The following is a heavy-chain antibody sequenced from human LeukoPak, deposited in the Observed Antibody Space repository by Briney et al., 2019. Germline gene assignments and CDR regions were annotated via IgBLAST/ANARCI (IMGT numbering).Heavy chain of an antibody. CDR1: GGSISSGGYS. CDR2: IYHSGST. V-gene: IGHV4-30-2*01. D-gene: IGHD3-16*02. CDR3: AGSNKPPYYDYVWGSYRPPAIDY. J-gene: IGHJ4*02. Sequence: PSETLSLTCTVSGGSISSGGYSWSWIRQPPGKGLEWIGYIYHSGSTYYNPSLKSRVTISVDRSKNQFSLKLSSVTAADTAVYYCAGSNKPPYYDYVWGSYRPPAIDYWGQGTLVTVSS.